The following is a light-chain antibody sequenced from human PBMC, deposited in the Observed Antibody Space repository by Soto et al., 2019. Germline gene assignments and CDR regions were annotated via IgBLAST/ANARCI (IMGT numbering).Light chain of an antibody. J-gene: IGKJ1*01. CDR2: AAS. Sequence: TKRPAARRAAVEGRSTITSWASQGISSYLAWYQQKPGKAPKLLIYAASTLQSGVPSRFSGSGSGTEFTLSICSLQLDDFPTYCCKHYTSYSEAFGQGTKVDIK. V-gene: IGKV1-9*01. CDR1: QGISSY. CDR3: KHYTSYSEA.